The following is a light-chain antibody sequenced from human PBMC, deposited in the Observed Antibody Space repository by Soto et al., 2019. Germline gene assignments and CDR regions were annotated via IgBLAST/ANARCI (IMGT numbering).Light chain of an antibody. CDR1: QSVNSN. V-gene: IGKV3D-15*01. CDR3: QQYNDWHLT. Sequence: EIVMTQSPATLSVSPGERATLSCRASQSVNSNLAWYQQKPGQAPRLLMYVASARASGIPARFSGSGSGTEFTLAISSLQSEDFAVYYCQQYNDWHLTFGGGTKVEIK. CDR2: VAS. J-gene: IGKJ4*01.